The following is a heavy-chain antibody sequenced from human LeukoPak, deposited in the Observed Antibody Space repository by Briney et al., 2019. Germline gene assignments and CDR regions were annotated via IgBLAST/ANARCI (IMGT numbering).Heavy chain of an antibody. D-gene: IGHD6-13*01. CDR1: GYTFTGYD. Sequence: ASVKVSCKTSGYTFTGYDINWVRQAPGQGLEWMGWMKSNSGDTHFAQKFQGRVTMTRDTSISTAFMELSSLRSEDTAVYYCAGGEYSSSWYPFDYWGQGSPVTVSS. CDR2: MKSNSGDT. V-gene: IGHV1-8*01. J-gene: IGHJ4*02. CDR3: AGGEYSSSWYPFDY.